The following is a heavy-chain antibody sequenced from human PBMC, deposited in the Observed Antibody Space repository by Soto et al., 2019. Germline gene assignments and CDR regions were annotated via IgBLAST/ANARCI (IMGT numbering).Heavy chain of an antibody. CDR1: GGSISSSSYY. CDR2: IYYSGST. D-gene: IGHD3-3*01. Sequence: SETLSLTCTVSGGSISSSSYYWGWIRQPPGKGLEWIGSIYYSGSTYYNPSLKSRVTISVDTSKNQFSLKLSSVTAADTAAYYCARHLYDFWSGYYFYYYYGMDVWGQGTTVTVSS. CDR3: ARHLYDFWSGYYFYYYYGMDV. V-gene: IGHV4-39*01. J-gene: IGHJ6*02.